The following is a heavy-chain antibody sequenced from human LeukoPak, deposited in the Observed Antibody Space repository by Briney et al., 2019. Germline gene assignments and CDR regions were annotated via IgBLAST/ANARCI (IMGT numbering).Heavy chain of an antibody. CDR2: IKQDGSQK. CDR3: AREGGVVN. Sequence: GGSLRLSCAAPGFTFSNYWMNWVRQAPGEGLEWVANIKQDGSQKYYVDSLKGRFTISRDNARRTLYLQMDSLRAEDTAVYYCAREGGVVNWGQGTLVTVSS. CDR1: GFTFSNYW. D-gene: IGHD3-3*01. J-gene: IGHJ4*02. V-gene: IGHV3-7*01.